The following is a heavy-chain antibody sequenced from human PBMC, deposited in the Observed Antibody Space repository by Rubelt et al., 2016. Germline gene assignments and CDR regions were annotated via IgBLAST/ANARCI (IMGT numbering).Heavy chain of an antibody. D-gene: IGHD3-22*01. CDR2: IRYDGSNK. CDR1: GFTFGVYG. V-gene: IGHV3-30*02. CDR3: GRDLSGSIDY. Sequence: QVQLVESGGGVVQPGGSLRLSCAASGFTFGVYGMHWVRQAPGKGLEWVTFIRYDGSNKYYADSVNGRFTISRDNSKNTVYLEMNSLRVEDTAVYYCGRDLSGSIDYWGQGTLVTVSS. J-gene: IGHJ4*02.